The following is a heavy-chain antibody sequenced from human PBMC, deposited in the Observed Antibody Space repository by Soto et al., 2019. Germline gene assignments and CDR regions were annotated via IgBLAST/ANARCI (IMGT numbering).Heavy chain of an antibody. Sequence: EVQLVESGGTLVQPGGSLKLSCAASGFDASVNYMTWVRQAPGKGLEWVSAINNGGSTFYTDSVKGRFTISRDDSKTTLFLQINSLRVEDPAMYYCVRENYYYGMDVWGQGTAVTVSS. J-gene: IGHJ6*02. CDR3: VRENYYYGMDV. V-gene: IGHV3-66*01. CDR2: INNGGST. CDR1: GFDASVNY.